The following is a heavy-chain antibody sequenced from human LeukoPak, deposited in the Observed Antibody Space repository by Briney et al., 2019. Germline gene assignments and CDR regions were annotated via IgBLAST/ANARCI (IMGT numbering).Heavy chain of an antibody. CDR1: GGSISGGGYS. J-gene: IGHJ3*02. Sequence: SETLSLTCAVSGGSISGGGYSWSWIRQPPGKGLEWIGYIYHSGSTYYNPSLKSRVTISVDRSKNQFSLKLSSVTAADTAVYYCARGDLDAFDIWGQGTMVTVSS. CDR3: ARGDLDAFDI. CDR2: IYHSGST. V-gene: IGHV4-30-2*01.